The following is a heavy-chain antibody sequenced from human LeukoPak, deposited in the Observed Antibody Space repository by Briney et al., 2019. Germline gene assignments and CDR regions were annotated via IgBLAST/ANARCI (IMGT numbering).Heavy chain of an antibody. Sequence: GASVKVSCKASGYAFTTYDINWVRQAPGQGLEWMAWINPGNGATGYAQTFQDRITVTSDTSTDTVYMELASLTSNDTATYYCARSPQDHGGNCFNRWGLGSLVTVSS. J-gene: IGHJ4*02. V-gene: IGHV1-8*01. CDR1: GYAFTTYD. CDR2: INPGNGAT. D-gene: IGHD4-23*01. CDR3: ARSPQDHGGNCFNR.